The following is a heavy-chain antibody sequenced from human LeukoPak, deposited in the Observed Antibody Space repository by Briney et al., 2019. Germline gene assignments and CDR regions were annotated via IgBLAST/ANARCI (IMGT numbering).Heavy chain of an antibody. CDR1: GYSFILYG. CDR3: ARVDYGDRHFDY. Sequence: ASVKVSCKTSGYSFILYGISWVRQAPGQGPEWMGWISTSTGDTKYTQKFQGRVTLTTDTSTSTAYMELSSLRSDDTAVYYCARVDYGDRHFDYWGQGTLVTVSS. D-gene: IGHD4-17*01. V-gene: IGHV1-18*01. CDR2: ISTSTGDT. J-gene: IGHJ4*02.